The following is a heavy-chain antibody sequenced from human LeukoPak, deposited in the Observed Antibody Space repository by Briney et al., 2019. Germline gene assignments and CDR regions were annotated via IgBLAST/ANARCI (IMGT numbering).Heavy chain of an antibody. CDR3: AREQAGMDV. J-gene: IGHJ6*02. CDR2: ISYDGSNK. CDR1: GFTFSSYA. V-gene: IGHV3-30*04. Sequence: GGSLRLSCAASGFTFSSYAMSWVRQAPGKGLEWVAVISYDGSNKYYADSVKGRFTISRDNSKNTLYLQMNSLRAEDTAVYYCAREQAGMDVWGQGTTVTVSS.